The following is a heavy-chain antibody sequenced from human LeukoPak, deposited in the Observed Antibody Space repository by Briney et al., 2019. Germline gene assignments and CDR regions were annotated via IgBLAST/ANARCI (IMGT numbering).Heavy chain of an antibody. CDR1: GFTVSNNY. D-gene: IGHD2-2*01. V-gene: IGHV3-66*02. CDR3: ARAHGRYCSSTSCRTDDAFDI. J-gene: IGHJ3*02. CDR2: IYSGGST. Sequence: GGSLRLSCAASGFTVSNNYMSWVRQAPGKGLEWVSVIYSGGSTYYADSVKGRFTISRDNSKNTLYLQMNSLRAEDTAVYYCARAHGRYCSSTSCRTDDAFDIWGQGTMVTVSS.